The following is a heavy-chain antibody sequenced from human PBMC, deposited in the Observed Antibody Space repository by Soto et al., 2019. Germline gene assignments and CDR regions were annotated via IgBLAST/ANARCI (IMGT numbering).Heavy chain of an antibody. CDR2: SFSSGGT. CDR1: GFTLDKYT. Sequence: PGGSLRLSCAAFGFTLDKYTMGWVRQATGKGLEWVAESFSSGGTQYADSVKGRFTISRDNSRNMVFLQMNGLRVEDTALYYCARDREPDGIWTFDSWGQGALVTVSS. CDR3: ARDREPDGIWTFDS. D-gene: IGHD3-9*01. V-gene: IGHV3-53*01. J-gene: IGHJ4*02.